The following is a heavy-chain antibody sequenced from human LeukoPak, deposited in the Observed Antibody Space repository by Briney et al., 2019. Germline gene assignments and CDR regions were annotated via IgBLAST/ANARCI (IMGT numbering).Heavy chain of an antibody. CDR3: AKRWSIFGVVITHFDY. J-gene: IGHJ4*02. D-gene: IGHD3-3*02. V-gene: IGHV3-23*01. CDR2: ISGSGGST. Sequence: GGSLRLSCAASGFTFSGYAMSWVRQAPGKGLEWVSAISGSGGSTYYADSVKGRFTISRDNSKNTLYLQMNSLRAEDTAVYYCAKRWSIFGVVITHFDYWGQGTLVTVSS. CDR1: GFTFSGYA.